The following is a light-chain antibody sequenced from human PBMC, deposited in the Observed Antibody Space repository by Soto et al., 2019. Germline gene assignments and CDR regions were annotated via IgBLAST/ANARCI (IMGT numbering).Light chain of an antibody. J-gene: IGLJ2*01. Sequence: QSVLTQPASVSGSPGQSITISCTGTSSDVGGYNYVSWYQHHPGKAPKLIIYDVSNRPSGVSNRFSGSKSGNTASLTISGLQAEDEADYFCSSYTGSSTVFGGGTKLTVL. V-gene: IGLV2-14*03. CDR3: SSYTGSSTV. CDR1: SSDVGGYNY. CDR2: DVS.